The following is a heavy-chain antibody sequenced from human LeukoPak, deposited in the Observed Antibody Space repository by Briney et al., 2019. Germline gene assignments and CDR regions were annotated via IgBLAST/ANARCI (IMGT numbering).Heavy chain of an antibody. Sequence: PSETLSLTCTVSSDSIFTSNWWSWVRQPPGKGREWIGQIFHIGSTSYSPPLKSRVTISMDKSKNQISLRLTSVTAADTAVYYCARSPTNRVPEDYWGQGTLVTVSS. D-gene: IGHD1-14*01. CDR1: SDSIFTSNW. CDR3: ARSPTNRVPEDY. J-gene: IGHJ4*02. V-gene: IGHV4-4*02. CDR2: IFHIGST.